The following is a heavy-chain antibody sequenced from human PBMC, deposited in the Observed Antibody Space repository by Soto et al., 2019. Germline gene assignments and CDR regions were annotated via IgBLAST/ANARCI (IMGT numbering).Heavy chain of an antibody. V-gene: IGHV1-2*04. CDR2: INPNSGGT. Sequence: ASVKVSCKASEYTFTGYYMHWVRQAPGQGLEWMGWINPNSGGTNYAQKFQGWVTMTRDTSISTAYMELSRLRSDDTAVYYCARDRGSGYMSYFDYWGKGTLVTVYS. J-gene: IGHJ4*02. D-gene: IGHD6-19*01. CDR3: ARDRGSGYMSYFDY. CDR1: EYTFTGYY.